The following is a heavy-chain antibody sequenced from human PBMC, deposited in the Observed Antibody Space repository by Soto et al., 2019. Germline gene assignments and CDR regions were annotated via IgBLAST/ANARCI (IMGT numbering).Heavy chain of an antibody. J-gene: IGHJ4*02. CDR2: IYPDDSDT. CDR3: ARRRFGESRGFDY. Sequence: GESLKISCKGSGYNFINYWIGWVRQMPGKGLEWMGIIYPDDSDTRYSPSFQGQVTISVDKSITIAYLQWSSLKTSDTAMYYCARRRFGESRGFDYWGQGTLVTVSS. D-gene: IGHD3-10*01. V-gene: IGHV5-51*01. CDR1: GYNFINYW.